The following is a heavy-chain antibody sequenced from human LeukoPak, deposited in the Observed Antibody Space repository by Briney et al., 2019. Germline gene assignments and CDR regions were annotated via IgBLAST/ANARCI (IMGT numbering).Heavy chain of an antibody. CDR3: TRSGLTGMRKYTRPDYYYYGMDV. Sequence: ASETLSLTCTVSGGSFSGYLWSWLRQPPGKGLEWIGEINYNGEITNYNPSLKSRLTMSVDTPKNHFSLRLSSVTAADTAVYYCTRSGLTGMRKYTRPDYYYYGMDVWGQGTAVTVSS. J-gene: IGHJ6*02. V-gene: IGHV4-34*01. D-gene: IGHD1-14*01. CDR2: INYNGEIT. CDR1: GGSFSGYL.